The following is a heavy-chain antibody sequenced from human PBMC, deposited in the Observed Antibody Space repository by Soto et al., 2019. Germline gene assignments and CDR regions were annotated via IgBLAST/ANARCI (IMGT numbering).Heavy chain of an antibody. D-gene: IGHD3-10*01. V-gene: IGHV3-23*01. CDR1: GFTFSNYA. J-gene: IGHJ4*02. CDR3: ASKLTFGSSSDY. Sequence: EVQLLESGGGLVQPGGPLRLSCAASGFTFSNYAMNWVRQAPGKGLEWVSTIGGSGAPTYYADSVRGRFTISRDNSKNTLYLQMNSLRDEDTAVYFCASKLTFGSSSDYWGQGTLVTVSS. CDR2: IGGSGAPT.